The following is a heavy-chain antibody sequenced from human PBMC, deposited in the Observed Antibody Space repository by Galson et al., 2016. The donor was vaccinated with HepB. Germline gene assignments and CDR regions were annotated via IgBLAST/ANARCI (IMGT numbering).Heavy chain of an antibody. Sequence: SVKVSCKASGYAFASYNMHWVRQAPGQGLEWMGIINPSGGSTNYAQKFQGRVTMTRDTSTSTVYMELSSLRSEDTAVYYCAYDCGDYNFDYWGQGTLVTVSS. V-gene: IGHV1-46*01. CDR2: INPSGGST. CDR1: GYAFASYN. J-gene: IGHJ4*02. CDR3: AYDCGDYNFDY. D-gene: IGHD4-17*01.